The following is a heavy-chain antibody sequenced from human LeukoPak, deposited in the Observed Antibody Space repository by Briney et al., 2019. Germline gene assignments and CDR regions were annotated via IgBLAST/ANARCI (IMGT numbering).Heavy chain of an antibody. CDR3: ARVVGATTYRDFDY. CDR1: GYTFTSYG. D-gene: IGHD1-26*01. CDR2: ISAYNGNT. J-gene: IGHJ4*02. Sequence: ASVKVSCKASGYTFTSYGISWVRQAPGQGLEWMGWISAYNGNTNYAQKLQGRVTMTTDTTTSTAYMELRSLRSDDTAVYYCARVVGATTYRDFDYWGQGTLVTVSS. V-gene: IGHV1-18*01.